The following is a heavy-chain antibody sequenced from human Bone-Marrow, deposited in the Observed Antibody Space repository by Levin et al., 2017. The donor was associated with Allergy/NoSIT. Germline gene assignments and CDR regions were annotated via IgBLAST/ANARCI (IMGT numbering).Heavy chain of an antibody. V-gene: IGHV3-30-3*01. CDR3: ARGRTIFGVSAWFDP. D-gene: IGHD3-3*01. CDR2: ISYDGSNK. Sequence: GGSLRLSCAASGFTFSSYAMHWVRQAPGKGLEWVAVISYDGSNKYYADSVKGRFTISRDNSKNTLYLQMNSLRAEDTAVYYCARGRTIFGVSAWFDPWGQGTLVTVSS. CDR1: GFTFSSYA. J-gene: IGHJ5*02.